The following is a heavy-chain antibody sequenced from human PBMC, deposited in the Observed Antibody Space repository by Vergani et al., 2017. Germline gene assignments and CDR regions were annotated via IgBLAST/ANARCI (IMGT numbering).Heavy chain of an antibody. V-gene: IGHV4-39*07. Sequence: QLQLQESGPGLVKPSETLSLTCTVSGGSISSSSYYWGWIRQPPGKGLEWIGSIYYSGSTYYNPSLKSRVTISVDPSKNQFSLKLSSVTAADTAVYYCARGGYYYDSSDDAFDIWGQGTMVTVSS. D-gene: IGHD3-22*01. CDR2: IYYSGST. J-gene: IGHJ3*02. CDR3: ARGGYYYDSSDDAFDI. CDR1: GGSISSSSYY.